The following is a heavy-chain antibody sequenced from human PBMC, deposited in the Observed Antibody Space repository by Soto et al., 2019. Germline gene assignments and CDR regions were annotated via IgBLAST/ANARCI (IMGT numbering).Heavy chain of an antibody. CDR2: ISSTTNYM. Sequence: PGGALRLSCAASGLTFTRYSMNWVRQAPGKGLEWVSSISSTTNYMYYGDSMKGRFTISRDNAKNSLYLEMNSLRAEDTAVYYCARESEDLTSNFDYWGQGTLITVSS. J-gene: IGHJ4*02. V-gene: IGHV3-21*06. CDR3: ARESEDLTSNFDY. CDR1: GLTFTRYS.